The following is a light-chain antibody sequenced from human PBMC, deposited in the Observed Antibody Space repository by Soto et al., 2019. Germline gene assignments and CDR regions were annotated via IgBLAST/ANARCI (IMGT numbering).Light chain of an antibody. CDR1: SSDVGGYNY. V-gene: IGLV2-11*01. Sequence: QSVLTQPHSVFGCPGQSVAISCSGTSSDVGGYNYVSWYQQHPGKAPKLIIFDVNKRPSGVPDRFSGSKSGSTASLTISGLQAEDKADYYCCSYGVIFYVVGTGTKVTVL. CDR2: DVN. J-gene: IGLJ1*01. CDR3: CSYGVIFYV.